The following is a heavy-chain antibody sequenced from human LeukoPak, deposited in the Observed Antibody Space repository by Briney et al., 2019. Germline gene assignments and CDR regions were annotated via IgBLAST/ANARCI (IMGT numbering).Heavy chain of an antibody. CDR1: GFTVSSKY. J-gene: IGHJ4*02. CDR3: ATIVSDSSGWYHFDH. D-gene: IGHD6-19*01. Sequence: GGSLRLSCAASGFTVSSKYMAWVRQASGKGLEWVSFINSGGTTNYADSVKGRFTVSRDYSKNTLNLQMNSLRAEDTAVYYCATIVSDSSGWYHFDHWGQGALVTVSS. V-gene: IGHV3-66*01. CDR2: INSGGTT.